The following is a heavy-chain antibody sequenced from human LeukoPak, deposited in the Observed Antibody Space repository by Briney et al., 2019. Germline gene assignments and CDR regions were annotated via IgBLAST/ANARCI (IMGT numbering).Heavy chain of an antibody. CDR1: GFDFGGACG. Sequence: GGSRRLSCATSGFDFGGACGMGWVRQAPEKGLEWVSTISGGGETTHYADSVKGRLTISRDNARNTLYLQIDRLRPEDTAIYYCVREAGCGWPLDYWGRGTLVTVSS. CDR2: ISGGGETT. CDR3: VREAGCGWPLDY. V-gene: IGHV3-23*01. D-gene: IGHD6-19*01. J-gene: IGHJ4*02.